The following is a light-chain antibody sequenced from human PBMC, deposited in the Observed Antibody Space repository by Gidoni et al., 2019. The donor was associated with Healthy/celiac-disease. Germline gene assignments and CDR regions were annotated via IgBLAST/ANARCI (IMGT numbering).Light chain of an antibody. Sequence: DIQIPQSPSSLSASVGDRVTITCRASQSISSYLNWYQQKPGKAPKLLIYAASSLQSGVPSRFSGSGSGTDFTLTISSLQPEDFATYYCQQSYSTPSFGQGTRLEIK. CDR1: QSISSY. CDR2: AAS. J-gene: IGKJ5*01. V-gene: IGKV1-39*01. CDR3: QQSYSTPS.